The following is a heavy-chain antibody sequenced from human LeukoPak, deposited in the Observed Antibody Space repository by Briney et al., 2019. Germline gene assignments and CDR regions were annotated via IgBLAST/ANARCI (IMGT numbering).Heavy chain of an antibody. V-gene: IGHV3-48*01. Sequence: GGSLRLSCAASGFTFSSYSMNWVRQAPGKGLEWVSYISSSSSTIYYADSVKGRFTISRDNSKNTLYLQMNSLRAEDTAVYYCAKDRLEYYYDSSGYPADYWGQGTLVTVSS. CDR3: AKDRLEYYYDSSGYPADY. J-gene: IGHJ4*02. CDR1: GFTFSSYS. D-gene: IGHD3-22*01. CDR2: ISSSSSTI.